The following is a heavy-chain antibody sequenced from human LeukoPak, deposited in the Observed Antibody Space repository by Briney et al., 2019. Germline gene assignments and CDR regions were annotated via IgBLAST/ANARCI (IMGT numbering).Heavy chain of an antibody. CDR3: AKDRRWLQGGAFDI. Sequence: ASVKVSCKASGYTFTSYGISWVRQAPGKGLEWVSAISGSGGSTYYADSVKGRFTISRDNSKNTLYLQMNSLRAEDTAVYYCAKDRRWLQGGAFDIWGQGTMVTVSS. J-gene: IGHJ3*02. V-gene: IGHV3-23*01. D-gene: IGHD5-24*01. CDR2: ISGSGGST. CDR1: GYTFTSYG.